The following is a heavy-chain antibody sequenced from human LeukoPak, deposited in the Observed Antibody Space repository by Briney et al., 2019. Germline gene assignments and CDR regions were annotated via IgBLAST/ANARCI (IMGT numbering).Heavy chain of an antibody. V-gene: IGHV3-43*01. D-gene: IGHD6-13*01. CDR3: AKGDSSSWYNFDY. J-gene: IGHJ4*02. CDR1: RFTFDDYT. Sequence: TGGSLRLSCAASRFTFDDYTMHWVRQAPGKGLEWVSLISWDDDSTYYADSVKGRFTISRDNSKNSLYLQMNSLRTEDTALYYCAKGDSSSWYNFDYWGQGTLVTVSS. CDR2: ISWDDDST.